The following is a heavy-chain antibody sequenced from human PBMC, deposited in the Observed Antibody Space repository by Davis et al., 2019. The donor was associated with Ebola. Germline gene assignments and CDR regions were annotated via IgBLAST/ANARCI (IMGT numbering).Heavy chain of an antibody. V-gene: IGHV2-70*11. J-gene: IGHJ4*02. CDR1: VFSLSTSPVC. Sequence: FGPTLVKPTHTFSLTRTFSVFSLSTSPVCVSWIRQPPGNALEWLARIDWDDDKHYSTSLKTRLTISKDTSKNQVALTMTNMDPVDTATYYCAVVMAGTDFDYWGQGTLVTVSS. D-gene: IGHD6-19*01. CDR2: IDWDDDK. CDR3: AVVMAGTDFDY.